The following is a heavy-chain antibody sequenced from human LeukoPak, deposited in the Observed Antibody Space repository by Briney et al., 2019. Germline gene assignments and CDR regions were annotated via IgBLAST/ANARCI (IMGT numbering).Heavy chain of an antibody. Sequence: SDTLSLTCTVSGGSISDYYCIWIRQPPGKGLEWVGYAHYGGSTDYNPCLKSRVTISVDTAKNQFSLKLRSVTAADTAVYYCARRRGSGTQLWRYDGFDIWGQGTVVTVSS. D-gene: IGHD5-18*01. CDR2: AHYGGST. V-gene: IGHV4-59*07. J-gene: IGHJ3*02. CDR1: GGSISDYY. CDR3: ARRRGSGTQLWRYDGFDI.